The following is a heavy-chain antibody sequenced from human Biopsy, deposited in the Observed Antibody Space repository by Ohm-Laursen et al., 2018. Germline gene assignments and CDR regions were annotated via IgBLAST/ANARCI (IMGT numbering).Heavy chain of an antibody. Sequence: SPRLSCSASGFTFSSYWMGWVRQAPGKGLMWVARIHSDGTTPTYADSVKGRFSISRDNAKNTVYLQMNSLGIDDTAVYYCASSNPSRVAGGVALLDHWGQGALVTVSP. CDR1: GFTFSSYW. V-gene: IGHV3-74*01. D-gene: IGHD3-16*01. J-gene: IGHJ4*02. CDR2: IHSDGTTP. CDR3: ASSNPSRVAGGVALLDH.